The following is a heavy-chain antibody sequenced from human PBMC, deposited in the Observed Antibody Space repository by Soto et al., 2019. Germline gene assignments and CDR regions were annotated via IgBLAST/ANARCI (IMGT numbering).Heavy chain of an antibody. D-gene: IGHD3-3*01. V-gene: IGHV1-2*02. CDR3: ARAKVRFLEWLPDFDY. J-gene: IGHJ4*02. CDR2: INPNSGGT. CDR1: GYTFTGYY. Sequence: QVQLVQSGAEVKKPGASVKVSCRASGYTFTGYYMHGVRQAPGQGLEWMGWINPNSGGTNYAQKFQGRVTMTRDTSISTAYMELSRLRSDDTAVYYCARAKVRFLEWLPDFDYWGQGTLVTVSS.